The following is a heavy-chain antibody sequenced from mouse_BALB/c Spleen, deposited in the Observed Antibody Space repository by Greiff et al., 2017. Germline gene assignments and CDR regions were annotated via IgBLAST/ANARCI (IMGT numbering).Heavy chain of an antibody. J-gene: IGHJ4*01. CDR3: ARGGGNYEDYYAMDY. V-gene: IGHV5-9-4*01. CDR1: GFTFSSYA. CDR2: ISSGGSYT. D-gene: IGHD1-1*02. Sequence: EVKLVESGGGLVKPGGSLKLSCAASGFTFSSYAMSWVRQSPEKRLEWVAEISSGGSYTYYPDTVTGRFTISRDNAKNTLYLEMSSLRSEDTAMYYCARGGGNYEDYYAMDYWGQGTSVTVSS.